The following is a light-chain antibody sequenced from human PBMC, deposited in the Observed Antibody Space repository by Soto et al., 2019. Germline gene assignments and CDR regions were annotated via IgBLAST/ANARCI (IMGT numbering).Light chain of an antibody. CDR1: QGISNY. CDR2: AAS. Sequence: DIQMTQSPSSLSASVGDRVTITCRASQGISNYLVWYQQKPGKVPKLLIYAASTLQSGVPPRFSGSGSGTDFTLTISSLQPEDVATYYCQHYNGAPWTFGEGTKVEIK. J-gene: IGKJ1*01. CDR3: QHYNGAPWT. V-gene: IGKV1-27*01.